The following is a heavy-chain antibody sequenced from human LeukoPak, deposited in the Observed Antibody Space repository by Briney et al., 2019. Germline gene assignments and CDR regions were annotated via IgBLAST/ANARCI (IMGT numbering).Heavy chain of an antibody. V-gene: IGHV3-30*02. J-gene: IGHJ4*02. CDR2: IRYDGSNK. CDR3: AKDLMGVGLNNYASSGHIDY. Sequence: GGSLRLSCAASGFTFSSYGMHWVRQAPGKGLEWVAFIRYDGSNKYYADSVKGRFTISRDNSKNTLYLQMNSLRAEDTAVYYCAKDLMGVGLNNYASSGHIDYWGQGTLVTVSS. CDR1: GFTFSSYG. D-gene: IGHD3-22*01.